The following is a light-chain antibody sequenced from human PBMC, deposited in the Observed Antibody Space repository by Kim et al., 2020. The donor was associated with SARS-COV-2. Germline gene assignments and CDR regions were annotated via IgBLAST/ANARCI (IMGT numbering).Light chain of an antibody. J-gene: IGLJ3*02. CDR1: SGHSSYA. Sequence: SVKLTCTLSSGHSSYAIAWHQQQPEKGPRYLMKLNSDGSHSKGDGIPDHFSGSSSGAERYLTISSLQSEDEADYYCQTWGTGIRVFGGGTQLTVL. CDR3: QTWGTGIRV. V-gene: IGLV4-69*01. CDR2: LNSDGSH.